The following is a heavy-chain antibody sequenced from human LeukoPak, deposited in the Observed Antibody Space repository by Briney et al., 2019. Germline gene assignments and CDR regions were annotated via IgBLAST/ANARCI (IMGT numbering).Heavy chain of an antibody. Sequence: PSETLSLTCTVSGGSISSYYWSWIRQPPGKRLEWIGYIYYSGSTNYNPSLKSRVTISVDTSKNQFSLKLSSVTAADTAVYYCARSVGGSYEADYWGQGTLVTVSS. CDR2: IYYSGST. D-gene: IGHD1-26*01. CDR3: ARSVGGSYEADY. J-gene: IGHJ4*02. CDR1: GGSISSYY. V-gene: IGHV4-59*01.